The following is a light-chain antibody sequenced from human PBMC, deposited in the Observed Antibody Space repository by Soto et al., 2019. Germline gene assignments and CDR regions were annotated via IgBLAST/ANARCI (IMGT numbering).Light chain of an antibody. Sequence: QSVLTQPPSVSAAPGQKVTISCSGSSSNIGNNYVSWYQQLPGTAPKLLIYDNDKRPSGIPDRFSGSKSGTSATLGITGLQTGDEAIYDCGTWDSRLSGVVFGGGTKLTVL. CDR2: DND. V-gene: IGLV1-51*01. CDR3: GTWDSRLSGVV. J-gene: IGLJ2*01. CDR1: SSNIGNNY.